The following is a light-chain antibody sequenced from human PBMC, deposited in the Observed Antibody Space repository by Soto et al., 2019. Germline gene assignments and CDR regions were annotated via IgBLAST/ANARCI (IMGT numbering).Light chain of an antibody. CDR2: AAS. Sequence: EIVLTQSPGTLSLSPGERATLSCRASQSVSSNYLVWYQQKPGQPPRLLIYAASSRATGIPDRFSGSGSGTDFTLTISRLEPEDFAVYYCQKYGSSPRTFGQGTKVEIK. CDR1: QSVSSNY. CDR3: QKYGSSPRT. J-gene: IGKJ1*01. V-gene: IGKV3-20*01.